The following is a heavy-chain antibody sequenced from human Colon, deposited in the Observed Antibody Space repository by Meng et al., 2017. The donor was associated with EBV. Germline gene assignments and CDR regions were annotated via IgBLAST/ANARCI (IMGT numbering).Heavy chain of an antibody. Sequence: EEQLVESXGGLVKSGVSLRLSGAVSGFIFSNLWMTWVRQAPGRGLEWVGLIKSNVNGGTTDYAAPMKGKFTISRDDSKSTIYLQMNSLKAEDTAVYFCTTDPPYTMGRYSQHWCQGTLITVSS. V-gene: IGHV3-15*01. CDR1: GFIFSNLW. D-gene: IGHD3-10*01. CDR3: TTDPPYTMGRYSQH. J-gene: IGHJ1*01. CDR2: IKSNVNGGTT.